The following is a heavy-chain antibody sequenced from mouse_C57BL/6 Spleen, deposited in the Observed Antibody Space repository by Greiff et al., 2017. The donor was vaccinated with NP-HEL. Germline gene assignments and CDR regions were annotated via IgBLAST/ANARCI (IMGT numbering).Heavy chain of an antibody. J-gene: IGHJ1*03. V-gene: IGHV7-3*01. CDR1: GFTFTDYY. Sequence: EVKLVESGGGLVQPGGSLSLSCAASGFTFTDYYMSWVRQPPGKALEWLGFIRNKANGYTTEYSASVKGRFTISRDNSQSILYLQMNALSAEDSATYYCAGYGWYFDVWGTGTTVTVSS. CDR3: AGYGWYFDV. CDR2: IRNKANGYTT.